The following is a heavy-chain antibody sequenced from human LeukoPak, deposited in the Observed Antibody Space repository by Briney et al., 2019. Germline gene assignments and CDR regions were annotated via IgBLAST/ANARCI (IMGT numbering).Heavy chain of an antibody. Sequence: PSETLSLTCAVYGGSFSGYYWSWIRQPPGKGLEWIGEINHSGSTNYNPSLKSRVTISVDTSKNQFSLKLSSVTAADTAVYYCARAPTQWLVPNYFDYWGQGTLVTASS. J-gene: IGHJ4*02. V-gene: IGHV4-34*01. D-gene: IGHD6-19*01. CDR1: GGSFSGYY. CDR2: INHSGST. CDR3: ARAPTQWLVPNYFDY.